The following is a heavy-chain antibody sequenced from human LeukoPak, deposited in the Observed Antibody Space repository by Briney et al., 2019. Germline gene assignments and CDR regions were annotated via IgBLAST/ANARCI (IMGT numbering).Heavy chain of an antibody. J-gene: IGHJ5*02. Sequence: PSETLSLTCAVYGGSFSGYYWSWIRQPPGKGLEWIGEINHSGSTNYNPSLKSRVTISVDTSKNQFSLKLSSVTAADTALYYCARGQAYCGGDCYLTWGQGTLVTVSS. V-gene: IGHV4-34*01. CDR3: ARGQAYCGGDCYLT. CDR1: GGSFSGYY. CDR2: INHSGST. D-gene: IGHD2-21*02.